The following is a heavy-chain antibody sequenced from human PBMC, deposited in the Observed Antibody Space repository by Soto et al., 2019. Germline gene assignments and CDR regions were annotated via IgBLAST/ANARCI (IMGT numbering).Heavy chain of an antibody. D-gene: IGHD1-26*01. CDR3: ASDALSGSYSNLYYYYGMDV. CDR1: GFTFSSYA. V-gene: IGHV3-30-3*01. CDR2: ISYDGSNK. Sequence: GGSLRLSCAASGFTFSSYAMHWVRQAPGKGLEWVAVISYDGSNKYYADSVKGRFTISRDNSKNTLYPQMNSLRAEDTAVYYCASDALSGSYSNLYYYYGMDVWGQGTTVTVSS. J-gene: IGHJ6*02.